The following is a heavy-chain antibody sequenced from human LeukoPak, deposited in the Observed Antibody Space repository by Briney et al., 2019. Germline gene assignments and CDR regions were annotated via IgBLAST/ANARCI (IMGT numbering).Heavy chain of an antibody. CDR2: IGGGGGTT. Sequence: GGSLRLSCAASGFTFSSYAMTWVRQAPGKGLEWASTIGGGGGTTYYADSVKGRFTISRDDSKNTLYLQMNSLKTEDTAVYYCGAQGTYYDSSGYYWRWFDPWGQGTLVTVSS. CDR3: GAQGTYYDSSGYYWRWFDP. V-gene: IGHV3-23*01. J-gene: IGHJ5*02. CDR1: GFTFSSYA. D-gene: IGHD3-22*01.